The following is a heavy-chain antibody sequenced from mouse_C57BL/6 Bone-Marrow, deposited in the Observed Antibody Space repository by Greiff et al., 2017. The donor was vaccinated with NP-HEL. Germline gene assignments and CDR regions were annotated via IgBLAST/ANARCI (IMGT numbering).Heavy chain of an antibody. CDR3: AREGYYSNYGFAY. CDR2: ISDGGSYT. CDR1: GFTFSSYA. Sequence: EVQLVESGGGLVKPGGSLKLSCAASGFTFSSYAMSWVRQTPEKRLEWVATISDGGSYTYYPDNVKGRFTISRDNAKNNLYLQMSHLKSEDTAMYYCAREGYYSNYGFAYWGQGTLVTVSA. V-gene: IGHV5-4*01. J-gene: IGHJ3*01. D-gene: IGHD2-5*01.